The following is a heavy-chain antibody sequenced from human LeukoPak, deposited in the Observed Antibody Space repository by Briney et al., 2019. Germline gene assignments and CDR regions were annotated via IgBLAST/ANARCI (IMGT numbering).Heavy chain of an antibody. CDR2: IKQDGSEK. CDR1: EFMFNSYW. CDR3: GTRAY. V-gene: IGHV3-7*01. Sequence: GGSLRLSCAASEFMFNSYWMMWVRQAPGKGLEWVANIKQDGSEKYYVDSVKGRFTISRDNAKNSLYLQMSSLRVEDTAVYYCGTRAYWGQGTLVTVSS. J-gene: IGHJ4*02.